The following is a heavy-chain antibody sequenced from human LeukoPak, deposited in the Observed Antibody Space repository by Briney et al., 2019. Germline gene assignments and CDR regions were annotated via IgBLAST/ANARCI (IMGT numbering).Heavy chain of an antibody. Sequence: GGSLRLSCAASGFTVSSNYMSWVRQAPGKGLEWVSVIYSGGSTYYADSAKGRFTISRDNSKNTLYLQMNSLRAEDTAVYYCAREYRDGYNEFDYWGQGTLVTVSS. D-gene: IGHD5-24*01. J-gene: IGHJ4*02. CDR3: AREYRDGYNEFDY. CDR2: IYSGGST. V-gene: IGHV3-66*02. CDR1: GFTVSSNY.